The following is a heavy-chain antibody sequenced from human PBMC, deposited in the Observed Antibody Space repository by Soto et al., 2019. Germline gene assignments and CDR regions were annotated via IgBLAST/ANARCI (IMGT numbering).Heavy chain of an antibody. Sequence: PGGSLRLSCAASGFTFSSYSMNWVRQAPGKGLEWVSSISIKSSYIYYADAVMGRFTISRDNSKNILFLEMNSLRVEDTALYYCARDGIGSVAFWGYLDYWGQGTLVTVSS. CDR3: ARDGIGSVAFWGYLDY. V-gene: IGHV3-21*01. J-gene: IGHJ4*02. CDR2: ISIKSSYI. D-gene: IGHD3-16*01. CDR1: GFTFSSYS.